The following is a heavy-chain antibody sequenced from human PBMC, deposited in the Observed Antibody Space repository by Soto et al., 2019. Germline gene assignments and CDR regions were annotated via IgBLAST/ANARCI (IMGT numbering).Heavy chain of an antibody. Sequence: ASVKVSCKASGYTFTGYYIHWVRQAPGQGLEWVGWINPISGGTEYAQQLQGRVTLTTDTSTSTAYMDLRSLRSDDTAVYYCARSEGSDYYDSSGSVWGQGTLVTVS. CDR3: ARSEGSDYYDSSGSV. CDR1: GYTFTGYY. D-gene: IGHD3-22*01. J-gene: IGHJ4*02. V-gene: IGHV1-2*02. CDR2: INPISGGT.